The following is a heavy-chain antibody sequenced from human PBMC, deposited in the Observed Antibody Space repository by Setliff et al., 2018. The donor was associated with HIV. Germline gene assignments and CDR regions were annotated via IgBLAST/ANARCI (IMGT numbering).Heavy chain of an antibody. CDR3: ARSDCSSVRCYLGHAFEI. J-gene: IGHJ3*02. V-gene: IGHV1-69*02. CDR2: IIPIIGIE. CDR1: GGTFSDYT. Sequence: ASVKVSCKASGGTFSDYTVNWVRQAPGQVLEWMGRIIPIIGIENYAQKFQGRVTITADKSTSTAYMELNSLRSDDTAIYYCARSDCSSVRCYLGHAFEIWGQGTMVTVSS. D-gene: IGHD2-15*01.